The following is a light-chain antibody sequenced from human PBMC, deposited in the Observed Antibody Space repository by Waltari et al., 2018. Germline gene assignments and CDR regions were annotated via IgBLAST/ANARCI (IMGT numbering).Light chain of an antibody. J-gene: IGKJ2*01. CDR1: QRVSSSY. CDR2: GAS. CDR3: QQYGSSPPYT. Sequence: EIVLPQSPGTLSFSPGERATLSCRASQRVSSSYLALYQQKPGQAPRLLIYGASSRATGIPDRFSGSGSGTDFTLTISRLEPEDFAVYYCQQYGSSPPYTFGQGTKLEIK. V-gene: IGKV3-20*01.